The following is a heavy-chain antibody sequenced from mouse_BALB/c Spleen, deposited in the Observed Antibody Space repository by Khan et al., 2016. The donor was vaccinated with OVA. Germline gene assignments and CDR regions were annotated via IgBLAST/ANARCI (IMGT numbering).Heavy chain of an antibody. CDR1: GYSFTDYT. Sequence: DVKLQESGPELVKPGASVKISCKASGYSFTDYTMNWVKQSHGKNLEWIGLINTYNVGTKYNQKFKGKATLSVDKSSSTAHMELPSMTSEDSADYYFSRGGNGGLAYWGQGTLVTVSA. CDR3: SRGGNGGLAY. J-gene: IGHJ3*01. V-gene: IGHV1-18*01. D-gene: IGHD1-1*01. CDR2: INTYNVGT.